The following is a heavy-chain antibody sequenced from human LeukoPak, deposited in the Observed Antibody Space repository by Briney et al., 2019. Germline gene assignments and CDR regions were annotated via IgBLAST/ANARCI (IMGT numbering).Heavy chain of an antibody. CDR3: ARSAVGTSCCTAVDY. J-gene: IGHJ4*02. V-gene: IGHV3-23*01. CDR1: GITFSTYA. D-gene: IGHD1-26*01. Sequence: GGSLRLSCAASGITFSTYAMTWVRQAPGKGLEWVSGISTSGDRTYYADSVKGRFTISRDNSKNTLYLQMNSLRAEDTAEYYCARSAVGTSCCTAVDYWGQGTLVTVSS. CDR2: ISTSGDRT.